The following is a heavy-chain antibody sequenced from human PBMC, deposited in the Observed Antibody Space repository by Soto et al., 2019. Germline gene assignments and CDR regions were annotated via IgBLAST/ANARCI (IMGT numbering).Heavy chain of an antibody. CDR2: IIPIFGTA. CDR1: GGTFSSYA. J-gene: IGHJ4*02. CDR3: ARRAVEMATIRYFDY. D-gene: IGHD5-12*01. Sequence: ASVKVSCKASGGTFSSYAISWVRQAPGQGLEWMGGIIPIFGTANYAQRFQGRVTITADESTSTAYMELSSLRSEDTAVYYCARRAVEMATIRYFDYWGQGTLVTVSS. V-gene: IGHV1-69*13.